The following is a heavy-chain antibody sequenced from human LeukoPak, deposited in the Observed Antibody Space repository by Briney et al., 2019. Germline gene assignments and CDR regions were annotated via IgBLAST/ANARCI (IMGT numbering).Heavy chain of an antibody. CDR1: GFTFSTYN. V-gene: IGHV3-21*06. J-gene: IGHJ6*03. CDR2: ITSSSSYI. CDR3: ARDPYSGNYGNCYYYYMDV. D-gene: IGHD1-26*01. Sequence: PGGSLRLSCAASGFTFSTYNMNWVRHAPGKGLEWISSITSSSSYIYYADSVKGRFTISRDNAKNSLFLQMNNLSPDDTAVYFCARDPYSGNYGNCYYYYMDVWGKGTTVTISS.